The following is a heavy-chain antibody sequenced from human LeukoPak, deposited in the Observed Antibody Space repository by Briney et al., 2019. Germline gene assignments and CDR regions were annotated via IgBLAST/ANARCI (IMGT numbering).Heavy chain of an antibody. CDR1: GGSISDSY. J-gene: IGHJ6*02. V-gene: IGHV4-59*01. Sequence: PSEALSLTCTVSGGSISDSYWSWIRQPPGKGLEWIGYISDDGSPDYSPSLKSRVTISTDTSKSQFSLRLSSVTAADTAVYYCARDKWLLSSKTWYYYGMDVWGQGTTVTVSS. CDR3: ARDKWLLSSKTWYYYGMDV. D-gene: IGHD3-3*01. CDR2: ISDDGSP.